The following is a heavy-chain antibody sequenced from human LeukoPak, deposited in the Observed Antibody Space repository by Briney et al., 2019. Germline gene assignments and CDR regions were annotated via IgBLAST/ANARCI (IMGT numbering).Heavy chain of an antibody. D-gene: IGHD3-3*01. Sequence: GASVKVSCRAPGGTFSSYAISWVRQAPGQGLEWMGGIIPIFGTANYAQKSQGRVTITADESTSTAYMELSSLRSEDTAVYYCARGKQEWLYYFDYWGQGTLVTVSS. CDR2: IIPIFGTA. CDR3: ARGKQEWLYYFDY. J-gene: IGHJ4*02. CDR1: GGTFSSYA. V-gene: IGHV1-69*13.